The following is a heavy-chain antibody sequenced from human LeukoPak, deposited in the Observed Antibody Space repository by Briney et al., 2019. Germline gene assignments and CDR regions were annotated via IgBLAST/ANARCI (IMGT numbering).Heavy chain of an antibody. CDR1: GGSISSGSYY. V-gene: IGHV4-61*02. J-gene: IGHJ4*02. D-gene: IGHD2-15*01. CDR2: IYTSGST. CDR3: ARWGTNCSGGSCYGYFDY. Sequence: SETLSLTCTVSGGSISSGSYYWSWIRQPAGKGLEWIGRIYTSGSTNYDPSLKSRVTISVDTSKNQFSLKLSSVTAADTAVYYCARWGTNCSGGSCYGYFDYWGQGTLVTVSS.